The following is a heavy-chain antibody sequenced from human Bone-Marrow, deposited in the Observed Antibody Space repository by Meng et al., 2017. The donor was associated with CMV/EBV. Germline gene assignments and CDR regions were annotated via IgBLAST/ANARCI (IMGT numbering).Heavy chain of an antibody. Sequence: GGSLRLSCAASGFTFSSYAMSWVRQAPGKGLEWVADIKQDGSEKYYVDPAKGRFTISRDNANNSLYLQMNSSRAEDTAVYYCARNPVTNRRGSHFDYWGQGTLVTVSS. CDR1: GFTFSSYA. V-gene: IGHV3-7*01. CDR3: ARNPVTNRRGSHFDY. CDR2: IKQDGSEK. D-gene: IGHD4-17*01. J-gene: IGHJ4*02.